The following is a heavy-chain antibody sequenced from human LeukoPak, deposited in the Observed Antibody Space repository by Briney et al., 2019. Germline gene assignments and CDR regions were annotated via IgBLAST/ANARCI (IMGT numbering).Heavy chain of an antibody. CDR1: GYTFTSYG. CDR2: ISAYNGNT. J-gene: IGHJ4*02. V-gene: IGHV1-18*01. D-gene: IGHD6-19*01. Sequence: ASVKVSCKASGYTFTSYGISWVRQAPGQGLEWMGWISAYNGNTNYAQKLQGRVTMTTDTSTSTAYMELRSLRSDDTAVYYCARDHNSPHDLAQWLVGRSFEDYWGQGTLVTVSS. CDR3: ARDHNSPHDLAQWLVGRSFEDY.